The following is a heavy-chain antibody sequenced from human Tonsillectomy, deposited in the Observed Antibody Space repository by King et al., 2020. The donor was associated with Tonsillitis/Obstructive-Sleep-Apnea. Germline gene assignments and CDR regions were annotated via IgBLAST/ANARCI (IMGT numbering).Heavy chain of an antibody. V-gene: IGHV3-23*01. CDR1: GFTFSSYA. Sequence: VQLQESGGGLVQPGGSLRLSCAASGFTFSSYAMSWVRQAPGKGLEWVSAISGSDGSTYYADSVKGRFTISRDNSKNTLYLHMNSLRAEDTAIYYCAKDYYYDSCGYFDYWGQGTLVTVSS. CDR2: ISGSDGST. CDR3: AKDYYYDSCGYFDY. J-gene: IGHJ4*02. D-gene: IGHD3-22*01.